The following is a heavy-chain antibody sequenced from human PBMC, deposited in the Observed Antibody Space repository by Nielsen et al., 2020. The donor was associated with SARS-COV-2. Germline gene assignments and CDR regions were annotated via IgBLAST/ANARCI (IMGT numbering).Heavy chain of an antibody. CDR3: ARDPQGGDYSNYNNWFDP. Sequence: SETLSLTCTVSGGSISSSSYYWGWIRQPPGKGLEWIGSIYYSGSTYYNPSLKSRVTISVDTSKNQFSLKLSSVIAADTAVYYCARDPQGGDYSNYNNWFDPWGQGTLVTVSS. CDR1: GGSISSSSYY. D-gene: IGHD4-11*01. J-gene: IGHJ5*02. V-gene: IGHV4-39*07. CDR2: IYYSGST.